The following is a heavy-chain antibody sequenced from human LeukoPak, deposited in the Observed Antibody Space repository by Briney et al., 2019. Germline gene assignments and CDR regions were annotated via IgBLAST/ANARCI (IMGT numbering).Heavy chain of an antibody. Sequence: SGTLSLTCAVSGDSISTNHWWSWVRQPPGKGLEWIGEVYHSGSTNYNPSLKSRVTISVDKSKNLFSLKLTSVTAADTAVYYCARATTYYDILTGYYISIGVGAFDIWGQGTMVTVSS. V-gene: IGHV4-4*02. J-gene: IGHJ3*02. CDR1: GDSISTNHW. CDR3: ARATTYYDILTGYYISIGVGAFDI. CDR2: VYHSGST. D-gene: IGHD3-9*01.